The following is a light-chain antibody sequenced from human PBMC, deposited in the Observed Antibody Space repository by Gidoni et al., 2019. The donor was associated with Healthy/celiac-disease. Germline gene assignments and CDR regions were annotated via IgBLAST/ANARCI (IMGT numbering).Light chain of an antibody. CDR2: EVS. V-gene: IGLV2-14*01. Sequence: QSALTQPASVSGSPGQSITISCTGTSSDVGGYNYVSLYQQHPGKAPKLMIYEVSNRPSGFSTRFSGSKSGNTASLTISGLQAEDEADYYCSSYTSSSTRVFGGGTKLTVL. CDR3: SSYTSSSTRV. CDR1: SSDVGGYNY. J-gene: IGLJ2*01.